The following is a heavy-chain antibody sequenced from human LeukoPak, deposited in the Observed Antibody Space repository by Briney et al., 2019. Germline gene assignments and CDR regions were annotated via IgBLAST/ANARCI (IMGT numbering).Heavy chain of an antibody. CDR3: ARIVGATTASRAFDI. CDR1: GFTVSSNY. V-gene: IGHV3-7*01. D-gene: IGHD1-26*01. CDR2: IKQDGSEK. J-gene: IGHJ3*02. Sequence: GGSLRLSCAASGFTVSSNYMSWVRQAPGKGLEWVANIKQDGSEKYYVDSVKGRFTISRDNAKNSLYLQMNSLRAEDTAVYYCARIVGATTASRAFDIWGQGTMVTVSS.